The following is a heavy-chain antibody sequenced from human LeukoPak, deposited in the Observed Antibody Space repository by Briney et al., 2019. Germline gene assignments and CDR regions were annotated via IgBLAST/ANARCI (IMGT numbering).Heavy chain of an antibody. V-gene: IGHV1-3*01. J-gene: IGHJ3*02. CDR3: AREPGGYYDFWSGFDAFDI. D-gene: IGHD3-3*01. Sequence: ASVKVSCKASGYTFTSYAMHWVRQAPGQRLEWMGWINAGNGNTKYSQKFQGRVTITRDTSASTAYMELSSLRSEDTAVYYCAREPGGYYDFWSGFDAFDIWGQGTMVTVYS. CDR1: GYTFTSYA. CDR2: INAGNGNT.